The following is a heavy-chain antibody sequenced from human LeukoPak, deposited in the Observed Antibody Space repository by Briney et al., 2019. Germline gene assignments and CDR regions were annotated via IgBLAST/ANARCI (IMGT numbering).Heavy chain of an antibody. J-gene: IGHJ6*02. Sequence: GGSLRLSCAASGFTFSTYAMSWVRQAPGKGLEWVSSISGSGVSTYYADSVRGRFTISRDNSKNTLYLQMNSLRVEDTAAYYCARRYCSGGSCYTRYYGMDVWGQGSTVTVSS. CDR2: ISGSGVST. V-gene: IGHV3-23*01. CDR1: GFTFSTYA. CDR3: ARRYCSGGSCYTRYYGMDV. D-gene: IGHD2-15*01.